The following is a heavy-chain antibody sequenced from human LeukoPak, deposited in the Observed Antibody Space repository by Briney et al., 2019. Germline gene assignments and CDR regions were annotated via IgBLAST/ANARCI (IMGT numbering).Heavy chain of an antibody. V-gene: IGHV4-34*01. D-gene: IGHD3-22*01. CDR1: GGSFSGYY. J-gene: IGHJ3*02. CDR2: INHSGST. CDR3: ARDLVDDSSGYYYGFGAFDI. Sequence: SETLSLTCAVYGGSFSGYYWSWIRQPPGKGLEWIGEINHSGSTNYNPSLKSRVTISVDTSKNQFSLKLSSVTAADTAVYYCARDLVDDSSGYYYGFGAFDIWGQGTMVTVSS.